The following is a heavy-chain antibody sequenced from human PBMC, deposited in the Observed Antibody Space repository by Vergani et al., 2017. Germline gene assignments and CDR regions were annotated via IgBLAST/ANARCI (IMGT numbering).Heavy chain of an antibody. CDR1: GFTFSSYD. CDR3: AKLDGVLNWYVDL. V-gene: IGHV3-23*01. Sequence: EVQLLESGGGLVQPGGSLRLSCAASGFTFSSYDTSWVRQAPGKGLEWVSGISGSGGSTYYADSVKGRFTISRDNSKNTLYLQMNSLRAEDTAVYYCAKLDGVLNWYVDLWGRGTLVTVSS. CDR2: ISGSGGST. J-gene: IGHJ2*01. D-gene: IGHD3/OR15-3a*01.